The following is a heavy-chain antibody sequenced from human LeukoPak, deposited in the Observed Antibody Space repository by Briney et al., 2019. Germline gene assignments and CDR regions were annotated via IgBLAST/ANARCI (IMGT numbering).Heavy chain of an antibody. V-gene: IGHV4-34*01. J-gene: IGHJ4*02. CDR2: INHSGGT. D-gene: IGHD2-15*01. CDR1: GGSFSGYY. CDR3: ARGGRAGIVVVVAATTGIDY. Sequence: PSETLSLTCAVYGGSFSGYYWSWIRQPPGKGLEWIGEINHSGGTNYNPSLKSRVTISVDTSKNQFSLKLSSVTAADTAVYYCARGGRAGIVVVVAATTGIDYWGQGTLVTVSS.